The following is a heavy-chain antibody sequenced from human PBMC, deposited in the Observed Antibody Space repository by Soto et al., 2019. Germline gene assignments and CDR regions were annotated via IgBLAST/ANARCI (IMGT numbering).Heavy chain of an antibody. Sequence: QVQLVQSGAEVKKPGSSVKVSCKASGGTFSSYAISWVRQAPGQGLEWMGGIIPIFGTANYAQKFQGRVTITADESTSTAYMELSSLRSEDTAVYYCARDRFHLNWNDWPEDACDIWGQGTMVTVSS. CDR2: IIPIFGTA. D-gene: IGHD1-20*01. CDR1: GGTFSSYA. V-gene: IGHV1-69*01. J-gene: IGHJ3*02. CDR3: ARDRFHLNWNDWPEDACDI.